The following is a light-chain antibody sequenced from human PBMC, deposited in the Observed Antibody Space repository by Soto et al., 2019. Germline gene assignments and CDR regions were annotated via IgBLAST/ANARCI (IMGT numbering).Light chain of an antibody. CDR1: QGIRNG. J-gene: IGKJ4*01. V-gene: IGKV1-17*01. CDR3: LQQSSYPPLT. CDR2: AAS. Sequence: DIQMTQSPSSLSASVRDRVTITCRASQGIRNGLGWYQKKPGKAPKCLIYAASRLESGGPPRFSRSGSGTEIALTVSSLQPEDFATEDCLQQSSYPPLTFGGGTKVEIK.